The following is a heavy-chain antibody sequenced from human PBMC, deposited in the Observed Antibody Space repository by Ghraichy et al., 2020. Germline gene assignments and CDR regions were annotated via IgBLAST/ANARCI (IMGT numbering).Heavy chain of an antibody. D-gene: IGHD3-22*01. Sequence: ASVKVSCKASGYTFTGYYMHWVRQAPGQGLEWMGWINPNSGGTNYAQKFQGWVTMTRDTSISTAYMELSRLRSDDTAVYYCARDQGAHYYDRTCDIWGQGTMVTVSS. CDR1: GYTFTGYY. V-gene: IGHV1-2*04. CDR3: ARDQGAHYYDRTCDI. J-gene: IGHJ3*02. CDR2: INPNSGGT.